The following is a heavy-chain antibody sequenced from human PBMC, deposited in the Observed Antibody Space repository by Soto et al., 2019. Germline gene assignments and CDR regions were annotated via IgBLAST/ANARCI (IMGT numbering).Heavy chain of an antibody. J-gene: IGHJ4*02. V-gene: IGHV3-7*01. CDR1: GFTFSNYW. CDR2: IKLDGREK. D-gene: IGHD2-15*01. CDR3: ARVGGFCSGGSWQVLFFDY. Sequence: EVQLVESGGGLVQPGGSLRLSCAASGFTFSNYWMSWVRQAPGKGLEWVANIKLDGREKDCVDSVKGRFTISRDNAKKSLYLQVNRLRAEDTAVYYCARVGGFCSGGSWQVLFFDYWGQGDLVTVSS.